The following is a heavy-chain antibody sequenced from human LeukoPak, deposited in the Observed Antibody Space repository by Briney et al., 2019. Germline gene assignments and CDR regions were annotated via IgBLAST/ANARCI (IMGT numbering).Heavy chain of an antibody. V-gene: IGHV3-15*01. CDR2: IKRTTDGETT. Sequence: EGSLRLSCSASGLTVGNTWMSWVRPAPGEGLEWVGRIKRTTDGETTEYVAPVKGRFTISRNDSKNTLYPPMNSLKTEDTGVYYCATASSGLFYWGQGTLVTVSS. CDR1: GLTVGNTW. CDR3: ATASSGLFY. D-gene: IGHD3-16*01. J-gene: IGHJ4*02.